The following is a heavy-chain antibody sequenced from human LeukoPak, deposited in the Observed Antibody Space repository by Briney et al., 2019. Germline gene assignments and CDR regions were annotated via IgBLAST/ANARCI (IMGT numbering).Heavy chain of an antibody. Sequence: SETLSLTSTVSGDSISSANYFWAWIRHSAGNGLEWIGRIHSDGLANYNPSLRSRVTISVDTSNNQFSLKVKSVTAADTATYYCARDRQLGWFGPWGQGILVTVSS. J-gene: IGHJ5*02. CDR2: IHSDGLA. V-gene: IGHV4-61*02. D-gene: IGHD3-16*01. CDR3: ARDRQLGWFGP. CDR1: GDSISSANYF.